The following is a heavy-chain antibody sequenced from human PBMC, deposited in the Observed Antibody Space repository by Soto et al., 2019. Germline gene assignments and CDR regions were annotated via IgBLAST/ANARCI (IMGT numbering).Heavy chain of an antibody. V-gene: IGHV4-38-2*02. Sequence: SETLSLTCAVSGYSISSGYYWGWIRQPPGKGLEWIGSIYHSGSTYYNPSLKSRVTISVDTSKNQFSLKLSSVTAADTAVYYCARDIATPPSFDYWGQGTLVTVSS. J-gene: IGHJ4*02. CDR1: GYSISSGYY. CDR2: IYHSGST. D-gene: IGHD6-13*01. CDR3: ARDIATPPSFDY.